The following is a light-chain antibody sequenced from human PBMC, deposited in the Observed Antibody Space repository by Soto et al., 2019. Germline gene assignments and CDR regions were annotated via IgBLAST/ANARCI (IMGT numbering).Light chain of an antibody. J-gene: IGKJ1*01. CDR3: QQFNYWPPT. CDR2: GAS. Sequence: EIFLTQSPATLSVSPGERVTLFCRASQSVRTNLAWHQQKPGQAPRLLIYGASTRATGIPARFSGSGSGTEFTLTISSLQSEDFALYYCQQFNYWPPTFGQGTKVDIK. V-gene: IGKV3-15*01. CDR1: QSVRTN.